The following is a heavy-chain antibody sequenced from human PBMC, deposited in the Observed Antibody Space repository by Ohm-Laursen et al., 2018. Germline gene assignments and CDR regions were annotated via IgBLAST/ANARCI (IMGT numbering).Heavy chain of an antibody. Sequence: VASVKVSCNASGYPFSSYDINWVRQATGQGLEWMGGIIPIFGTANYAQKFQGRVTITADESTSTAYMELSSLRSEDTAVYYCADPPNRDFWGQGTLVTVSS. D-gene: IGHD2-8*01. CDR2: IIPIFGTA. V-gene: IGHV1-69*13. J-gene: IGHJ4*02. CDR3: ADPPNRDF. CDR1: GYPFSSYD.